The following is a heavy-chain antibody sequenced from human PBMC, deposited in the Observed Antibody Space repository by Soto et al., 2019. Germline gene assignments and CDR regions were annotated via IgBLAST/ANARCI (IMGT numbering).Heavy chain of an antibody. V-gene: IGHV5-51*01. CDR1: GYSFTSYW. Sequence: LGESLKISCKGSGYSFTSYWIGWVRQMPGKGLEWMGIIYPGDSDTRYSPSFQGQVTISADKSISTAYLQWSSLKASDTAMYYCARKYCISTNCARLVFDSWGQGTMVTGSS. D-gene: IGHD2-2*01. CDR2: IYPGDSDT. CDR3: ARKYCISTNCARLVFDS. J-gene: IGHJ3*02.